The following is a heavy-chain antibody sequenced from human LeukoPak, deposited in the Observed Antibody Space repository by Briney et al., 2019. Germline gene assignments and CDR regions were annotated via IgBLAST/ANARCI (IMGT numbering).Heavy chain of an antibody. CDR1: GYTFHDHG. J-gene: IGHJ4*02. V-gene: IGHV3-20*04. D-gene: IGHD6-19*01. Sequence: GGSLRLSCAGSGYTFHDHGMSWVRQAPGKGLEWVSGINWNDESTGYADSVKGRFTISRDNAKNSLFLQMDSLGAEETAVYYCARALRGWPLDYWGQGTLVTVSS. CDR3: ARALRGWPLDY. CDR2: INWNDEST.